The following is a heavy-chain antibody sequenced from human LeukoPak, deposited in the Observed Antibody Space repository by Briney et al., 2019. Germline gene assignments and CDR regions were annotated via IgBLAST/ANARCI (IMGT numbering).Heavy chain of an antibody. CDR2: VSGSGDST. CDR3: AKSPYIASHIDFDY. D-gene: IGHD3-16*01. Sequence: GGSLRLSCAASGFTFSSYAMSWVRQAPGKGLEWVSTVSGSGDSTWYADSVKGRFTISRDNSKSTLYLQMNSLRAEDTAVYYCAKSPYIASHIDFDYWGPGNLVTVSS. V-gene: IGHV3-23*01. CDR1: GFTFSSYA. J-gene: IGHJ4*02.